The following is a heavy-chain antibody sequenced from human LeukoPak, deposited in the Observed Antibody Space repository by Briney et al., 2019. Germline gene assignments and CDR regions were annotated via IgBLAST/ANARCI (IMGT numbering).Heavy chain of an antibody. CDR1: GGSISSYY. CDR2: IYYSGST. V-gene: IGHV4-59*08. Sequence: PSETLSLTCTVSGGSISSYYWSWIRQPPGKGLEWIGYIYYSGSTNYNPSLKSRVTISVDTSKSQFSLKLSSVTAADTAVYYCARHVSSYPYYDFWSGYSAYNWFDPWGQGTLVAVSS. J-gene: IGHJ5*02. CDR3: ARHVSSYPYYDFWSGYSAYNWFDP. D-gene: IGHD3-3*01.